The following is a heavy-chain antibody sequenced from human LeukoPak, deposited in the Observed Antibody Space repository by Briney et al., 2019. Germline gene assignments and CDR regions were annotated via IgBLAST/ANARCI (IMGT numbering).Heavy chain of an antibody. CDR1: GFTFSDFG. V-gene: IGHV3-30*02. Sequence: GGSLRLSCEASGFTFSDFGMHWVRQAPGKGLEWVAFIRRDGDVIYYADSVKGRFTTSRDNSRNMVYLQLNSLRPEDTAIYYCAKDFIRILALIPWDYWGQGTLVTVSS. CDR2: IRRDGDVI. D-gene: IGHD2-21*01. J-gene: IGHJ4*02. CDR3: AKDFIRILALIPWDY.